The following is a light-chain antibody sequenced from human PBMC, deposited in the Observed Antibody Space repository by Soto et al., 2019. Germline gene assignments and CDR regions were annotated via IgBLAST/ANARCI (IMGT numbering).Light chain of an antibody. CDR3: ATWDDSLGAYV. V-gene: IGLV1-44*01. CDR1: NSNIGTNT. CDR2: TNN. J-gene: IGLJ1*01. Sequence: QSLLTQPPSSPATPGQRVTIPCSGSNSNIGTNTVNWYQQLPGTAPRLLIYTNNQRPSGVPHRFSGSKTGTSASLAIGGLQSEDGADYYCATWDDSLGAYVFGTGTKVTVL.